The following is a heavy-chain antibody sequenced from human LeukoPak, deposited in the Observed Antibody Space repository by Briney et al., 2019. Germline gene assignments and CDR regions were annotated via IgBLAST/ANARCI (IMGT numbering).Heavy chain of an antibody. CDR3: ARERYDSSGYSGGFDY. CDR2: ISSSSSYI. J-gene: IGHJ4*02. V-gene: IGHV3-21*01. Sequence: GGSLRLSCAASGFTFSSYSMNWVRQAPGKGLEWVSSISSSSSYIYYADSVKGRFTISRDNAKNSLYLQMNSLRDEDTAVYYCARERYDSSGYSGGFDYWGQGTLVTVSS. D-gene: IGHD3-22*01. CDR1: GFTFSSYS.